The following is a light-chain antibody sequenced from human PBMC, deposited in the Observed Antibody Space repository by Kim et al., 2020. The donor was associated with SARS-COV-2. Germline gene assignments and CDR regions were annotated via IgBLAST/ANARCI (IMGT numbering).Light chain of an antibody. V-gene: IGLV4-69*01. CDR2: LNSDGSH. CDR1: SGHSSYA. CDR3: QTWATGIRL. J-gene: IGLJ2*01. Sequence: QPVLTQSPSASASLGASVKLTCTLSSGHSSYAIAWHQQQPEKGPRYLMKLNSDGSHSKGDGIPDRLSGSSSGAERYLTISSLQSEDEADYYCQTWATGIRLFGGGTQLTVL.